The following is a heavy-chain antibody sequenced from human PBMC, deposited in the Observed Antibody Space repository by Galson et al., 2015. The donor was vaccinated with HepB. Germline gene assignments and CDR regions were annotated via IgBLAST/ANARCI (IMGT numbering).Heavy chain of an antibody. CDR2: ISAYNGNT. CDR3: ARDRRRGSWYFGDPYYFDY. J-gene: IGHJ4*02. D-gene: IGHD6-13*01. V-gene: IGHV1-18*04. CDR1: GYTFTSYG. Sequence: SVKVSCKASGYTFTSYGISWVRQAPGRGLEWMGWISAYNGNTNYAQKLQGRVTMTTDTSTSTAYMELRSLRSDDTAVYYCARDRRRGSWYFGDPYYFDYWGQGTLVTVSS.